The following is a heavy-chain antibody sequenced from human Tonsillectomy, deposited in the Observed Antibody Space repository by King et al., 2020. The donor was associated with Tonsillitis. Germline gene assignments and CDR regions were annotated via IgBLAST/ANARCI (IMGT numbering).Heavy chain of an antibody. Sequence: VQLQESGPGLVKPSETLSLTCTVSGGSISSYYWSWIRQPPGKGLEWIGYIYYSGSTHYNPSLKSRVTISVDTSKNQFSLKLSSVTAADTAVYYCARVKVEWELRFDYWGQGTLVTVSS. CDR2: IYYSGST. CDR1: GGSISSYY. V-gene: IGHV4-59*01. J-gene: IGHJ4*02. CDR3: ARVKVEWELRFDY. D-gene: IGHD1-26*01.